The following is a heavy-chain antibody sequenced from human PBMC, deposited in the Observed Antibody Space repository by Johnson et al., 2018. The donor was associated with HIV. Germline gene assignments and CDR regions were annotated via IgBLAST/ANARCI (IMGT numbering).Heavy chain of an antibody. CDR3: ARGRAAIAFDI. CDR1: GFRFDDYG. CDR2: ISYDGSNK. J-gene: IGHJ3*02. V-gene: IGHV3-30*03. D-gene: IGHD2-15*01. Sequence: QVHLVESGGGVVRPGGSLRLSCAVAGFRFDDYGMSWVRQAPGKGLEWVAVISYDGSNKYYADSVKGRFTIARDNSKNTLYLQMNSLRAEDTAVYYCARGRAAIAFDIGGQGKMVTVSS.